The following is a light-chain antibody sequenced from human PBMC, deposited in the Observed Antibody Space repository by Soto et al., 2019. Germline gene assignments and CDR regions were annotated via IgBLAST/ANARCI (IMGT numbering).Light chain of an antibody. CDR3: QQYYSYPMIT. J-gene: IGKJ5*01. V-gene: IGKV1-5*01. CDR2: AAS. Sequence: DIQMTQSPSTLSASVGDRVTITFRASQSISSWLAWYQQKPGKAPKLLIYAASTLQSGVPSRFSGSGSGTDFTLTISCLQSEDFATYYCQQYYSYPMITFGQGTRLEI. CDR1: QSISSW.